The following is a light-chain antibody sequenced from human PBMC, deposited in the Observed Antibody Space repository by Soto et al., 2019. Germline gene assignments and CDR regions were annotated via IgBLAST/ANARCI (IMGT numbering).Light chain of an antibody. Sequence: DIQMTQSPSTLSASVGDRVTITCRASQRISSWLAWYQQKPGKAPKLLIYEASILQSRAPSRFSGSGSGTEDPLTISSLQPDDFATYYCQHFLSYPLSIGGGTKVDI. CDR1: QRISSW. V-gene: IGKV1-5*03. CDR2: EAS. CDR3: QHFLSYPLS. J-gene: IGKJ4*01.